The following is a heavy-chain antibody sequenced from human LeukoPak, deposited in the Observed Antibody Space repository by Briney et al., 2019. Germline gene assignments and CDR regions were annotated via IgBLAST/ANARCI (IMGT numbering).Heavy chain of an antibody. CDR3: AKDFGGLATPEEAALDI. CDR1: GFTFSSYW. J-gene: IGHJ3*02. Sequence: PGGSLRLSCAASGFTFSSYWMSWVRQAPGKRLEWVANIKQDGSEKYYVDSVKGRFTISRDNAKNSLYLQMNSLRAEDTALYYCAKDFGGLATPEEAALDIWGQGTMVTASS. D-gene: IGHD5-24*01. CDR2: IKQDGSEK. V-gene: IGHV3-7*03.